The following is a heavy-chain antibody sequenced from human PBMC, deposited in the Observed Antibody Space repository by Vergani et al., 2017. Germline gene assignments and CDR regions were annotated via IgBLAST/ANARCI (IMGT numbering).Heavy chain of an antibody. V-gene: IGHV3-23*01. CDR3: ALDYGGNAGAFDI. J-gene: IGHJ3*02. CDR2: ISGSGGST. Sequence: EVQLLESGGALVQPGGSLRLSCAASGFTFSSYAMSWVRQAPGKGLEWVSAISGSGGSTYYADSVKGRFTSSRDNSKNTLYLQMNSLRAEDTAVYYCALDYGGNAGAFDIWGQGTMVTVSS. D-gene: IGHD4-23*01. CDR1: GFTFSSYA.